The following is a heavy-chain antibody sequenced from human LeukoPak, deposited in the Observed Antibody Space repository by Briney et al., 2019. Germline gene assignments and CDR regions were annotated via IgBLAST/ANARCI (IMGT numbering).Heavy chain of an antibody. CDR2: IHSRGSGYTT. Sequence: GGSLRLSCAASGFTFSSHSMNWVRQAPGKGLEWVSVIHSRGSGYTTYYADSVKGRFTISRDNSQNTLYLQMNSLRAEDTAVYYCARERGWGAAYYYGMDVWGQGTTVTVSS. CDR3: ARERGWGAAYYYGMDV. CDR1: GFTFSSHS. D-gene: IGHD3-16*01. V-gene: IGHV3-66*01. J-gene: IGHJ6*02.